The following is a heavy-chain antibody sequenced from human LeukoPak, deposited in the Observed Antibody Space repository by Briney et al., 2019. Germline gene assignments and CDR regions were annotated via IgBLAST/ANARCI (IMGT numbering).Heavy chain of an antibody. CDR3: VSSRDGFNSPFDY. CDR2: ITTNGRRT. Sequence: GGSLRLSCSASGFTFSSSVMHWVRQAPGKGLESVSAITTNGRRTYYADSVKGRFTISRDNSKNTLYLQMSSLRVEDTAVYYCVSSRDGFNSPFDYWGQGTLVTVSS. D-gene: IGHD5-24*01. J-gene: IGHJ4*02. CDR1: GFTFSSSV. V-gene: IGHV3-64D*06.